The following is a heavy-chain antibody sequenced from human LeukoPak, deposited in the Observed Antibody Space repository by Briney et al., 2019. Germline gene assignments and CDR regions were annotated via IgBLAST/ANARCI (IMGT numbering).Heavy chain of an antibody. CDR2: IYTSGST. Sequence: PSQTLSLTCTVSGGSISSGSYYWSWIRQPAGKGLEWIGRIYTSGSTNYNPSLKSRVTISVDTSKNQFSLKLSSVTAADTAVYYCASHAGLGYCSSTSCREVGGAYWYFDLWGRGTLVTVSS. CDR1: GGSISSGSYY. J-gene: IGHJ2*01. V-gene: IGHV4-61*02. D-gene: IGHD2-2*01. CDR3: ASHAGLGYCSSTSCREVGGAYWYFDL.